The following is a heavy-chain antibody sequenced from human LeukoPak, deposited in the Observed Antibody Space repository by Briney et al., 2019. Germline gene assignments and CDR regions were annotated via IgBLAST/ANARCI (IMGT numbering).Heavy chain of an antibody. CDR3: ASPSDSSGYYGKYSFQH. CDR2: IRQDGNEK. D-gene: IGHD3-22*01. Sequence: GGSLRLSCAASGFTFSAYSMNWVRQAPGKGLEWVANIRQDGNEKFYVDSVKGRFTISRDNAKNSVYLQMSSLRAEDTAVYYCASPSDSSGYYGKYSFQHWGQGTLVTVSS. CDR1: GFTFSAYS. V-gene: IGHV3-7*01. J-gene: IGHJ1*01.